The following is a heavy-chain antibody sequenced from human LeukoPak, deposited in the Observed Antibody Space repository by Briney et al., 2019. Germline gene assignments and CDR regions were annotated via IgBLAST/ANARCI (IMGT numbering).Heavy chain of an antibody. CDR3: ARDREGPEYDY. CDR2: IYYSGST. J-gene: IGHJ4*02. D-gene: IGHD2/OR15-2a*01. V-gene: IGHV4-30-4*01. Sequence: SETLSLTCTVSDAAFSSSDYSWCWIRQPPGKGLEWIGYIYYSGSTHYNPSLKSRVIISIDTSKNQFSLELSSVTAADTAVYYTARDREGPEYDYWGQGTLVTVSS. CDR1: DAAFSSSDYS.